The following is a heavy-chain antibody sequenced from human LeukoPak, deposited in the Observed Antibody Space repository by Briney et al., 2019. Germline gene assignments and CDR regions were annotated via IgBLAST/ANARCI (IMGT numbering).Heavy chain of an antibody. CDR3: ARGKVVAGTPGQNSWDS. V-gene: IGHV4-38-2*02. CDR1: GYSISSGYY. Sequence: SEALSLTCTVSGYSISSGYYWGWIRQPPGKGLEWIGSIYHSGSTYYNPSLKSRVTISVDTSKNQFSLKLSSVSAADTAVYYCARGKVVAGTPGQNSWDSWGQGTLVTVSS. D-gene: IGHD6-19*01. CDR2: IYHSGST. J-gene: IGHJ4*02.